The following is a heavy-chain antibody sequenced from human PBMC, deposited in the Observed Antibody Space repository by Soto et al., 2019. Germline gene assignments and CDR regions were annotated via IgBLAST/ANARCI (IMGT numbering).Heavy chain of an antibody. D-gene: IGHD1-26*01. CDR1: GYTFNRHG. CDR2: ISGYNGDI. J-gene: IGHJ4*02. CDR3: ARVRIVGAREIDF. Sequence: QVHLVQSGGEVKKPGASVKVSCKASGYTFNRHGITWVRQAPGQGLEWMGWISGYNGDINYEQKFQGRVTLSSDTLTSQVYLELKSLRFAAPAVYYCARVRIVGAREIDFWGQGTPVTVSS. V-gene: IGHV1-18*04.